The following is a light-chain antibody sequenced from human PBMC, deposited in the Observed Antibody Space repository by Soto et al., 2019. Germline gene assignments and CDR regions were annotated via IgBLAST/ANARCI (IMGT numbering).Light chain of an antibody. Sequence: QSALTQPRSVSGSPGQSVTISCTGTSTDVGGYKYVSWYQQQPGKAPKLLVYDVTERPSWVPERFSGSKSGNTASLTISGLQAEDEGHYYCCSYAGSYNLFLFVEGTQLNVL. CDR1: STDVGGYKY. CDR3: CSYAGSYNLFL. V-gene: IGLV2-11*01. CDR2: DVT. J-gene: IGLJ2*01.